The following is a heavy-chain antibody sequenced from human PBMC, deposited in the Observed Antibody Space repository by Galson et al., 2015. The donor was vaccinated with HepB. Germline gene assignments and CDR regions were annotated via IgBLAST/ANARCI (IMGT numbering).Heavy chain of an antibody. J-gene: IGHJ4*02. Sequence: SLRLSCADSGFTFSSHWMHWVRQAPGKGLVWVSRINSDGSSTSYADSVKGRFTISRDNAKNTLYLQMNSLRAEDTAVYYCAREGCSGGSVCYSGLDYWGQGTLVTVSS. D-gene: IGHD2-15*01. CDR1: GFTFSSHW. V-gene: IGHV3-74*01. CDR3: AREGCSGGSVCYSGLDY. CDR2: INSDGSST.